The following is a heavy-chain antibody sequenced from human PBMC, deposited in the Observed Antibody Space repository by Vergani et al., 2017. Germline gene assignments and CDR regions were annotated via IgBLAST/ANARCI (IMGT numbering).Heavy chain of an antibody. V-gene: IGHV4-30-2*01. CDR3: ARAGPYCTNGVCYYWYFDL. D-gene: IGHD2-8*01. CDR1: GGSISSGGYY. Sequence: QVQLQESGPGLVKPSQTLSLTCTVSGGSISSGGYYWSWIRQPPGKGLEWIGYIYHSGSTYYNPSLKSRVTISVDRSKNQFSLKLSSVTAADTAVYYCARAGPYCTNGVCYYWYFDLWGRGTLVTVSS. CDR2: IYHSGST. J-gene: IGHJ2*01.